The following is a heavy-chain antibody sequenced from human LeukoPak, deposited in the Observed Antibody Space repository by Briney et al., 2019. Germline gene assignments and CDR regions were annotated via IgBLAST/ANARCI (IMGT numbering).Heavy chain of an antibody. J-gene: IGHJ4*02. V-gene: IGHV4-34*01. CDR1: GGSFSGYY. CDR3: ARVSIAVAGTYYFDY. D-gene: IGHD6-19*01. CDR2: INHSGST. Sequence: SETLSLTCAVYGGSFSGYYWSWIRQPPGKGLEWIGEINHSGSTNYNPSLKSRVTMSVDTSKNQFSLKLSSVTAADTAVYYCARVSIAVAGTYYFDYWGQGTLVTVSS.